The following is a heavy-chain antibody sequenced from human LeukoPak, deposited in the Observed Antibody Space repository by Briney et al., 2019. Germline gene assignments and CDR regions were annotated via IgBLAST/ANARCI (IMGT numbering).Heavy chain of an antibody. CDR1: GFTFSSYR. CDR3: ARNYYGSGSYFDY. J-gene: IGHJ4*02. D-gene: IGHD3-10*01. V-gene: IGHV3-48*01. CDR2: ISSSSSTI. Sequence: PGGSLRLSCAASGFTFSSYRMNWVRQAPGKGLEWVSYISSSSSTIYYADSVKGRFTISRDNAKNSLYLQMNSLRAEDTAVYYCARNYYGSGSYFDYWGQGTLVTVSS.